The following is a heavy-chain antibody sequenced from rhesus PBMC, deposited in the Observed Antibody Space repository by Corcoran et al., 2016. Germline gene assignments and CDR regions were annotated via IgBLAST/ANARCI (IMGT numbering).Heavy chain of an antibody. CDR1: GYSISSGYG. V-gene: IGHV4-127*01. D-gene: IGHD1-38*01. CDR3: ARAPGDFEF. Sequence: QVQLQASGPGLVKPSETLSLTCAVSGYSISSGYGWGWVRPPPGKGLEWIGQIYGGSGSTYYKPALKGPVTVAKETSKNQFCLKLSCGTAADTAVYYWARAPGDFEFWGQCALVTVSS. J-gene: IGHJ1*01. CDR2: IYGGSGST.